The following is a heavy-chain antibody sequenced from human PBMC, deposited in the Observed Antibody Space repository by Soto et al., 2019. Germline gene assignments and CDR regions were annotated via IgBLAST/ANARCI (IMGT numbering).Heavy chain of an antibody. CDR2: ISGSGGST. D-gene: IGHD3-10*01. V-gene: IGHV3-23*01. CDR3: AKIGAGGFGDSSLYYFDY. Sequence: GGSLRLSCAASGFTFSSYAMSWVRQAPGKGLEWVSAISGSGGSTYYADSVKGRFTISRDNSKNTLYLQMNSLRAEDTAVYYCAKIGAGGFGDSSLYYFDYWGQGTLVTVSS. CDR1: GFTFSSYA. J-gene: IGHJ4*02.